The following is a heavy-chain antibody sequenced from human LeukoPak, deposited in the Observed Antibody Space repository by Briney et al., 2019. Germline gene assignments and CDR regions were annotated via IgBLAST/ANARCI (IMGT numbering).Heavy chain of an antibody. J-gene: IGHJ6*02. V-gene: IGHV3-66*01. CDR3: ARDGVRGSSSVYYYYGMDV. CDR2: IYSGGST. CDR1: GFTVSNNY. D-gene: IGHD6-6*01. Sequence: PGGSLRLSCAASGFTVSNNYMSWVRQAPGKGLEWLSVIYSGGSTYYADSVKGRFTISRDNSKNTLYLQMNSLRGEDTAVYYCARDGVRGSSSVYYYYGMDVWGQGTTVTVSS.